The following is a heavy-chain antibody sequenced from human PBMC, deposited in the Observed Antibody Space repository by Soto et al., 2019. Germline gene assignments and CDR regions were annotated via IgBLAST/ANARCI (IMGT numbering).Heavy chain of an antibody. CDR3: AKSTVTIFGVAQYYFDY. CDR2: ISGSGGST. D-gene: IGHD3-3*01. J-gene: IGHJ4*02. V-gene: IGHV3-23*01. CDR1: GFTFSSYA. Sequence: PGGSLRLSCAASGFTFSSYAMSWVRQAPGKGLEWVSAISGSGGSTYYADSVKGRFTISRDNSKNTLYLQMNSLRAEDTAVYYYAKSTVTIFGVAQYYFDYWGQGTLVTVSS.